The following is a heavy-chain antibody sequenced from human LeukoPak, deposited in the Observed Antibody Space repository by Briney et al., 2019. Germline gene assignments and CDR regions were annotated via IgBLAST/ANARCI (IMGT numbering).Heavy chain of an antibody. CDR1: GFDFSSYW. Sequence: PGGSLRLSCAASGFDFSSYWMYWVRQAPGKGLVWVSRIKTDGSYTNYADYVKGRFTISRDNAKNTLYLQMNSLRAEDTAVYYCAFDFWGQGTLVTVSS. CDR3: AFDF. CDR2: IKTDGSYT. J-gene: IGHJ4*02. V-gene: IGHV3-74*01.